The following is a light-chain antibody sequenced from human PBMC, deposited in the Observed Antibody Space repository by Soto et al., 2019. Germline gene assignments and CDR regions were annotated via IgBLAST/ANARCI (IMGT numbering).Light chain of an antibody. V-gene: IGKV3-20*01. CDR3: QQYDISPWT. CDR2: GVS. CDR1: QSVSSSY. J-gene: IGKJ1*01. Sequence: EIVLTQSPGTLSLSPGERATLSCRASQSVSSSYLAWYQQKPGQAPRLLIYGVSSRATGIPDRFSGSGSGTDFTLTISRLEPEDFAVYYCQQYDISPWTFGQGTKVEIK.